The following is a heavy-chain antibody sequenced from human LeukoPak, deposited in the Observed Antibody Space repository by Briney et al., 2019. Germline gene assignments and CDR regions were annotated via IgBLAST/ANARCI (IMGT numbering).Heavy chain of an antibody. V-gene: IGHV3-48*03. D-gene: IGHD1-14*01. J-gene: IGHJ4*02. CDR3: ASGTQSDY. CDR2: ISSSGSTI. CDR1: GFTFSNYE. Sequence: GGSLRLSCAASGFTFSNYEMNWVRQAPGKGLEWVSYISSSGSTIYYADSVKGRFTVSRDNAENSLYLQVNSLRAEDTAVYYCASGTQSDYWGQGTLVTVSS.